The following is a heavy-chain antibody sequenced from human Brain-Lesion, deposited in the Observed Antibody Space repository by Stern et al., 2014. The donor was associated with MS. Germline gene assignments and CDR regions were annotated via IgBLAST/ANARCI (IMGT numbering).Heavy chain of an antibody. J-gene: IGHJ4*02. D-gene: IGHD5-18*01. V-gene: IGHV3-53*01. CDR3: ARKTDTAVGGDY. CDR2: MYSRGGT. CDR1: GFSVSTNF. Sequence: EVQLVESGGGLIQPGGSLRLSCAASGFSVSTNFMSWVRQAPGKGLEWVSLMYSRGGTNYADSVKSRFTISRDSSKNTLYLQMSDLRAEDTAVYYCARKTDTAVGGDYWGPGTLVTVSS.